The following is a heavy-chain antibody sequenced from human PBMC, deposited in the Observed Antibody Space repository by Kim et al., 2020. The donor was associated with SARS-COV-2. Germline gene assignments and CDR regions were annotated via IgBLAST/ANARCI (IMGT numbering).Heavy chain of an antibody. Sequence: ASVKVSCKASGYTFTSYGISWVRQAPGQGLEWMGWISAYNGNTNYAQKLQGRVTMTTDTSTSTAYMELRSLRSDDTAVYYCAYTHCTNGVCHRIGAPRFDYWGQGTLVTVSS. CDR2: ISAYNGNT. CDR1: GYTFTSYG. V-gene: IGHV1-18*04. J-gene: IGHJ4*02. CDR3: AYTHCTNGVCHRIGAPRFDY. D-gene: IGHD2-8*01.